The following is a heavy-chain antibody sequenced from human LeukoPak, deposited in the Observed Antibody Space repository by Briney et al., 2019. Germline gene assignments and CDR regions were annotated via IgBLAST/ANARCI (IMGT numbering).Heavy chain of an antibody. CDR2: INVSGGST. CDR1: GFTFSNYA. CDR3: AKDQYCTSTSCYVGY. D-gene: IGHD2-2*01. V-gene: IGHV3-23*01. J-gene: IGHJ4*02. Sequence: GGSLRLSCAASGFTFSNYAMSWVRQAPGKGLELVSGINVSGGSTFYADSVRGRCTISRDNSKNTLYLQMNSLRAEDTAVYYCAKDQYCTSTSCYVGYWGQGTLVTVSS.